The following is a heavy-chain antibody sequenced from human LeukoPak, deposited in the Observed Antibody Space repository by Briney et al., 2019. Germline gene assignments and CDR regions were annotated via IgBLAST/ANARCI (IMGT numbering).Heavy chain of an antibody. D-gene: IGHD6-13*01. CDR2: ISSSSSYI. J-gene: IGHJ3*02. CDR3: ARAQLAAAGRGAFDI. Sequence: PGGSLRLSCAASGFTFSSYSMNWVRQAPGKGLEWVSSISSSSSYIYYADSVKGRFTISRDNAKNSLYLQMNSLRAEDTAVYYCARAQLAAAGRGAFDIWGQGTMVTVSS. CDR1: GFTFSSYS. V-gene: IGHV3-21*01.